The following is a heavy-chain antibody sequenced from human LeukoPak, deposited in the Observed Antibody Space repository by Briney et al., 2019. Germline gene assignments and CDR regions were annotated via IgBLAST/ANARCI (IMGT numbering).Heavy chain of an antibody. D-gene: IGHD5-18*01. J-gene: IGHJ5*02. CDR3: ATLLARVQLRPEYNWFDP. V-gene: IGHV1-18*01. CDR2: ISAYNGNT. CDR1: GYTFTNYG. Sequence: ASVKVSCKASGYTFTNYGISWVRQAPGQGLEWMGWISAYNGNTNYAQKLQGRVTMTTDTSTSTAYMELRSLRSDDTAVYYCATLLARVQLRPEYNWFDPWGQGTLVTVSS.